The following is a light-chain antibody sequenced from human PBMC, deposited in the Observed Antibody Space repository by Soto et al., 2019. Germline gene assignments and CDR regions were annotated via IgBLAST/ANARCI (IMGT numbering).Light chain of an antibody. CDR1: NSNIGSNT. J-gene: IGLJ1*01. Sequence: QSVLTQPPSASGTPGQRVTISCSGSNSNIGSNTVNWYQQLPGTAPKLLIYSNNQRPSGVPGRFSDSKSGTSASLAISGLQVEDEAEYFCFSFTTTSTHVFGTGTKLTVL. CDR3: FSFTTTSTHV. CDR2: SNN. V-gene: IGLV1-44*01.